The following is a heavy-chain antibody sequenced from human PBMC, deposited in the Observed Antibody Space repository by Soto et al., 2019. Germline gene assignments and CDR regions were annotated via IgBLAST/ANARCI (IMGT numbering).Heavy chain of an antibody. V-gene: IGHV1-69*01. CDR3: ASTFSEAGHVLYY. D-gene: IGHD6-19*01. CDR2: IIPLFGST. Sequence: QVQLVQSGAEVKKPGSSVKVSCKASGDTFTTNGLSWVRQAPGQGLEWMGGIIPLFGSTKYAQKFQGRVTITADESTTTAYMELSSLRSEDTAVYYCASTFSEAGHVLYYCGQGTLVTVSS. J-gene: IGHJ4*02. CDR1: GDTFTTNG.